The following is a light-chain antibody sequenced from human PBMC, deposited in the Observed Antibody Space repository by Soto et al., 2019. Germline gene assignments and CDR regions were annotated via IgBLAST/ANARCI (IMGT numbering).Light chain of an antibody. CDR2: YNT. V-gene: IGLV3-21*04. J-gene: IGLJ3*02. CDR3: QVWDSSSDHWV. Sequence: SYELTQPPSVSVAPGQTARITCGGTNIGSKNVHWYQQKPGQAPVMVIYYNTERPSGIPERLSGSNSGNTATLTISRVEAGDGADYYCQVWDSSSDHWVFGGGTKLTVL. CDR1: NIGSKN.